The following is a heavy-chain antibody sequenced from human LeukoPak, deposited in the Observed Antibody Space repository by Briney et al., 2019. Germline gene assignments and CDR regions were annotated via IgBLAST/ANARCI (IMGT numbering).Heavy chain of an antibody. CDR1: GGTFSSYA. CDR2: IIPIFGTA. CDR3: ARSDNMERTRTLWFGESFNWFDP. D-gene: IGHD3-10*01. V-gene: IGHV1-69*05. Sequence: ASVTVSCKASGGTFSSYAISWVRQAPGQGLEWMGGIIPIFGTANYAQKFQGRVTMTRDTSTSTVYMEVSSLRSEDTAVYYCARSDNMERTRTLWFGESFNWFDPWGQGTLVTVSS. J-gene: IGHJ5*02.